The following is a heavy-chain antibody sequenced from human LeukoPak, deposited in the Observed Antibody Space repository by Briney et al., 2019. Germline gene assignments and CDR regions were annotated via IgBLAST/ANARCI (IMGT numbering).Heavy chain of an antibody. V-gene: IGHV4-38-2*01. Sequence: PPETLSLTCAVSGYSISSGYYWGWIRQPPGKGLQWIGSIFQRGYSYYNPSLKSRVTISVDTSRNQLSLKLSSVTAADTAVYYCAGDKETTGNGRPNWFDPWGQGTLVTVSS. CDR2: IFQRGYS. J-gene: IGHJ5*02. D-gene: IGHD1-1*01. CDR1: GYSISSGYY. CDR3: AGDKETTGNGRPNWFDP.